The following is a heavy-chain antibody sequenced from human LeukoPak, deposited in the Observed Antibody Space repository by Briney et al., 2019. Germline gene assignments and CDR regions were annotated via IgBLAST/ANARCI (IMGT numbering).Heavy chain of an antibody. CDR2: ISSGGST. CDR1: EFTFSSYS. CDR3: GRDLIGTAASWDC. D-gene: IGHD6-25*01. Sequence: GGSLRLSCAASEFTFSSYSMNWVRQAPGKGLEWVSVISSGGSTYYADSVTGRFTISRDNSKNTLYLQMNSLRVEDTAVYYCGRDLIGTAASWDCWGQGTLVTVSS. J-gene: IGHJ4*02. V-gene: IGHV3-53*01.